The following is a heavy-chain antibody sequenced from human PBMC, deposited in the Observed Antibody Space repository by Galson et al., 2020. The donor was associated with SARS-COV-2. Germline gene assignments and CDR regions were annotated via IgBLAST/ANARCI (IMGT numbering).Heavy chain of an antibody. CDR1: GGSISSGAYY. Sequence: ETSETLSLTCSVSGGSISSGAYYWSWIRQPPGKGLEWIGYIYYSGSTYYNPSLKSRVSISVDTSKNQFSLKMSSVTAADTAVYYCARVGLSGGGGYYPEYWGQGTLVTVSS. J-gene: IGHJ4*02. V-gene: IGHV4-30-4*01. CDR3: ARVGLSGGGGYYPEY. D-gene: IGHD3-22*01. CDR2: IYYSGST.